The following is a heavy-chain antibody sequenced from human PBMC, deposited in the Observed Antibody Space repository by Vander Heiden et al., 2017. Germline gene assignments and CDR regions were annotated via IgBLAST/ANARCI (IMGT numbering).Heavy chain of an antibody. J-gene: IGHJ6*02. CDR1: GYTFTSYD. Sequence: QVQLVQSGAEVKKPGASVKVSCQASGYTFTSYDINGVRQATGPGLEWMGWMNPNRGNTGYAQKFQGRVTMTRNTSISTAYMELSSLRSEDTAVYYCARSAAAGTAPTYYYYYGMDVWGQGTTVTVSS. V-gene: IGHV1-8*01. CDR2: MNPNRGNT. CDR3: ARSAAAGTAPTYYYYYGMDV. D-gene: IGHD6-13*01.